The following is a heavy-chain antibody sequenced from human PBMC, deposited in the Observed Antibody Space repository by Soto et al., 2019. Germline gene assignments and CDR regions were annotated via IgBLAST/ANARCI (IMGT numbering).Heavy chain of an antibody. Sequence: QVQLVQSGAEVKKPGASVKVSCKASGYTFTGYYMHWVRQAPGQGLEWMGWINPNSGGTNYAQKFQGWVTMTRDTSISTAYMELSRLRSDDTAVYYCARGALYYYGSGSYPHFDYWGQGTLVTVSS. CDR2: INPNSGGT. V-gene: IGHV1-2*04. CDR1: GYTFTGYY. J-gene: IGHJ4*02. CDR3: ARGALYYYGSGSYPHFDY. D-gene: IGHD3-10*01.